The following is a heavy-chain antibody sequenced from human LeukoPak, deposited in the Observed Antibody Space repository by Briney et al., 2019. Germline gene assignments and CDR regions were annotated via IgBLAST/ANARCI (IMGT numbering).Heavy chain of an antibody. J-gene: IGHJ4*02. D-gene: IGHD3-22*01. CDR3: ASIYYDRPFDY. CDR1: GGSISDYH. CDR2: IYHSGST. V-gene: IGHV4-59*04. Sequence: ASETLSLTCTISGGSISDYHWSWIRQPPGKGLEWIGYIYHSGSTYYNPSLKSRVTISVDRSKNQFSLKLSSVTAADTAVYYCASIYYDRPFDYWGQGTLVTVSS.